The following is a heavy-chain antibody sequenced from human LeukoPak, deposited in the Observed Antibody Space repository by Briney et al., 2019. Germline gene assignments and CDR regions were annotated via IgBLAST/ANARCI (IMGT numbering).Heavy chain of an antibody. CDR3: ARQDGQQLYYFDY. D-gene: IGHD5-18*01. J-gene: IGHJ4*02. CDR1: GYSFNHYW. Sequence: GESLKISCQGSGYSFNHYWIAWVRQMPGNGLEWMGVIYPGDSDTRYSPSLQGQVNFSVDKSINTAYLQWSSLKASDSAVYYCARQDGQQLYYFDYWGQGTLVTVSS. CDR2: IYPGDSDT. V-gene: IGHV5-51*01.